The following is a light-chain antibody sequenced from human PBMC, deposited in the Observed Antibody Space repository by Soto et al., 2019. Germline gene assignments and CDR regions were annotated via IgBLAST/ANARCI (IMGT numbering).Light chain of an antibody. Sequence: QSVLTQPASVSGSPGQSITISCTGTSSDVGGYNSVSWYQQHPGKAPKLMIYEVSNRPSGVSNRFSGSKSGNTASLTISGLQAEDEADYYCSSYTISSPHWVFGGGTKVTVL. J-gene: IGLJ3*02. CDR3: SSYTISSPHWV. CDR1: SSDVGGYNS. V-gene: IGLV2-14*01. CDR2: EVS.